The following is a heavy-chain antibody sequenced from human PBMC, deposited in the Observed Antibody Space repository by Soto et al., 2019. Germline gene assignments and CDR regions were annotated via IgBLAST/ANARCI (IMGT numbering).Heavy chain of an antibody. CDR3: ARGGLYSSSWYGYYYYGMDV. CDR2: INHSGST. D-gene: IGHD6-13*01. CDR1: GGSFSGYY. Sequence: SETLSLTCAVYGGSFSGYYWSWIRQPPGKGLEWIGEINHSGSTNYNPSLKSRVTISVDTSKNQFSLKLSSVTAADTAVYYCARGGLYSSSWYGYYYYGMDVWGQGTTVTVSS. V-gene: IGHV4-34*01. J-gene: IGHJ6*02.